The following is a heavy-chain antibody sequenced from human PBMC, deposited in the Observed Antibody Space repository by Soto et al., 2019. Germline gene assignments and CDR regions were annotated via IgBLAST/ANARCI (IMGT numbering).Heavy chain of an antibody. CDR1: GGTFSSYA. CDR3: ARDRGSYCGGDCYLGRFDY. D-gene: IGHD2-21*02. J-gene: IGHJ4*02. Sequence: QVQLVQSGAEVKKPGSSVKVSCKASGGTFSSYAISWVRQAPGQGLEWMGGIIPIFGTANYAQKFQGRVTITADESTSTAYMELSSLRSEDTAVYYCARDRGSYCGGDCYLGRFDYWGQGTLVTVSS. CDR2: IIPIFGTA. V-gene: IGHV1-69*12.